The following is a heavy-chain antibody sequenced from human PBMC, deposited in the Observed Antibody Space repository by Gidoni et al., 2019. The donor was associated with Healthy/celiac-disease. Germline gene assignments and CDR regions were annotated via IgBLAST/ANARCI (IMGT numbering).Heavy chain of an antibody. J-gene: IGHJ4*02. D-gene: IGHD2-15*01. CDR1: GFTFSSYG. V-gene: IGHV3-33*01. CDR2: IWYDGSNK. CDR3: ARDGRYCSGGSCYPEN. Sequence: VPLVESGGGVVQPGRSLRLSCAASGFTFSSYGMHWVRQAPGKGLEWVAVIWYDGSNKYYADSVKGRFTISRDNSKNTLYLQMNSLRAEDTAVYYCARDGRYCSGGSCYPENWGQGTLVTVSS.